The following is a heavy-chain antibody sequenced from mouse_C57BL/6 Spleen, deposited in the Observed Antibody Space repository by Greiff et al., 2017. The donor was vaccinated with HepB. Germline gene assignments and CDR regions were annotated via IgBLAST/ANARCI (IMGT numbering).Heavy chain of an antibody. D-gene: IGHD2-4*01. CDR2: IDPSDSYT. CDR3: ARDYDYDMDY. Sequence: QVQLKQPGAELVMPGASVKLSCKASGYTFTSYWMHWVKQRPGQGLEWIGEIDPSDSYTNYNQKFKGKSTLTVDKSSSTAYMQLSSLTSEDSAVYYCARDYDYDMDYWGQGTSVTVSS. J-gene: IGHJ4*01. CDR1: GYTFTSYW. V-gene: IGHV1-69*01.